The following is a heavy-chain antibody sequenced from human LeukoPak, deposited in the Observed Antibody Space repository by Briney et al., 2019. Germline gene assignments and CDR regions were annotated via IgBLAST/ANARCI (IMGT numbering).Heavy chain of an antibody. J-gene: IGHJ5*02. V-gene: IGHV3-53*01. CDR3: ATMAVAGEFDP. CDR2: IYSGGST. Sequence: GGSLRLSCAASGFTVSSNYMSWVRQAPGKGLEWVSVIYSGGSTYYADSVKGRFTISRDNSKNTLYLQMNSLRAEDTAVYYCATMAVAGEFDPWGQGTLVTVSS. CDR1: GFTVSSNY. D-gene: IGHD6-19*01.